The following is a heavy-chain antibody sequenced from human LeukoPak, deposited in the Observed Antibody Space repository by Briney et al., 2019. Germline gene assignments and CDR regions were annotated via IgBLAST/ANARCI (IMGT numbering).Heavy chain of an antibody. V-gene: IGHV3-23*01. CDR3: AKNNDFDY. J-gene: IGHJ4*02. Sequence: GGSLRLSCAASAFTFPTYGMIWVRQAPGKGLEWVSSITESGDNTYYADSVKGHFTISRDNSKNTLYLQMNTLRAEDTAVYYCAKNNDFDYWGQGTLVTVSS. CDR1: AFTFPTYG. CDR2: ITESGDNT. D-gene: IGHD1-1*01.